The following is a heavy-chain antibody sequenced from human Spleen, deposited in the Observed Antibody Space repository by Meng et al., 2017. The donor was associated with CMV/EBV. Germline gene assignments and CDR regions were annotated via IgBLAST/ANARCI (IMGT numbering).Heavy chain of an antibody. CDR1: GYTFIDYY. J-gene: IGHJ6*02. V-gene: IGHV1-2*02. D-gene: IGHD6-6*01. Sequence: ASVKVSCKASGYTFIDYYIHWVRQAPGQGLEWMTWINPNSGYTDNAQKFQGRVTITRDTSISTVYMELSSLRSEDTAVYYCARRGIGAARLAPYYYYGMDVWGQGTTVTVSS. CDR2: INPNSGYT. CDR3: ARRGIGAARLAPYYYYGMDV.